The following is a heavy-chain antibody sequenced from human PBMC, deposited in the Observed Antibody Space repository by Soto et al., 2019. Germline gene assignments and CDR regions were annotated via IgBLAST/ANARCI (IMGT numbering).Heavy chain of an antibody. CDR2: MNPNSGNT. D-gene: IGHD3-3*01. Sequence: QVQLVQSGAEVKKPGASVKVSCKASGYTFTSYDINWVRQATGQGLEWMGWMNPNSGNTGYAQKFQGRVTMTRNTSISTAYMELSSLRSEDTAVYYCARGLSHYDFWSGYYFSGDHYYFDYWGQGTLVTVSS. CDR1: GYTFTSYD. V-gene: IGHV1-8*01. J-gene: IGHJ4*02. CDR3: ARGLSHYDFWSGYYFSGDHYYFDY.